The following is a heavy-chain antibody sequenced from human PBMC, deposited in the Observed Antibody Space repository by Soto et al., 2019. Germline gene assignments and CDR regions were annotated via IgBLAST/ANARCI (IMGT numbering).Heavy chain of an antibody. Sequence: QVHLVESGGGVVQPGRSLRLSCAVSGFTFSNYAMHWVRQAPGKGLEWVAVVSSDGSNKYYADSVKGRFTISRDNSKNTLFLQMNSLRDEDTAVYYCARDPLAEAAGDIWGQGTMVTVSS. CDR3: ARDPLAEAAGDI. J-gene: IGHJ3*02. D-gene: IGHD6-13*01. CDR2: VSSDGSNK. CDR1: GFTFSNYA. V-gene: IGHV3-30-3*01.